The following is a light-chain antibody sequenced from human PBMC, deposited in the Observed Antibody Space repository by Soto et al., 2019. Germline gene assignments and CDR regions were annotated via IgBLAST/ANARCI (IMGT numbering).Light chain of an antibody. CDR1: QGISNH. Sequence: DIQMTQSPSSMSASVGDRVTITCRASQGISNHLAWYQQKPGKVPKLLIYAASILQSGVPSRFSGSGSGTDFTLTISSLQPEDVATYYCQKYNSALFTFGPGTKVDIK. CDR2: AAS. J-gene: IGKJ3*01. V-gene: IGKV1-27*01. CDR3: QKYNSALFT.